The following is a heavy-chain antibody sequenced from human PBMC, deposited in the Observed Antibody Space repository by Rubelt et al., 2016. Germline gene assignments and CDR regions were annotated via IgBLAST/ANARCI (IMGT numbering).Heavy chain of an antibody. CDR1: GFSFSMYW. CDR3: ARDRYCTNGVCYFDMDV. J-gene: IGHJ6*02. V-gene: IGHV3-74*01. Sequence: GSLRLSCAASGFSFSMYWMHWVRQVPGKGLVWVSRTYSDVSSTTYADSVKGRFTISRDNAKSTLYLQMNSLRAEDTAVYHCARDRYCTNGVCYFDMDVWGRGTTVAVSS. D-gene: IGHD2-8*01. CDR2: TYSDVSST.